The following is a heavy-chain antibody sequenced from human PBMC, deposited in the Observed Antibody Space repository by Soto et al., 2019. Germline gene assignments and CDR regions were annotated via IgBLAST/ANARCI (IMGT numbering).Heavy chain of an antibody. CDR1: GGSISSYY. Sequence: SETLSLTCTVSGGSISSYYWSWIRQPPGKGLEWIGYIYYSGSTNYNPSLKSRVTISVDTSKNQFSLKLSSVTAADTAVYYCAREEDSSSWYGTWFDPWGQGTLVTVSS. CDR2: IYYSGST. J-gene: IGHJ5*02. D-gene: IGHD6-13*01. CDR3: AREEDSSSWYGTWFDP. V-gene: IGHV4-59*01.